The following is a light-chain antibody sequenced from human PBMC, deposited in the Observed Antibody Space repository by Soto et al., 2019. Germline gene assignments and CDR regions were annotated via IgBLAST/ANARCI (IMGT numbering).Light chain of an antibody. J-gene: IGLJ1*01. CDR1: SSDVGGYNY. CDR2: EVS. Sequence: QSALTQPASVSGSPGQSITISCTGTSSDVGGYNYVSWYQQHPGKAPKLMMYEVSNRPSGVSNRFSGSKSGNTASLTISGLQAEYAAAYYCSSYAGAYTYVFGTGTKVTVL. V-gene: IGLV2-14*01. CDR3: SSYAGAYTYV.